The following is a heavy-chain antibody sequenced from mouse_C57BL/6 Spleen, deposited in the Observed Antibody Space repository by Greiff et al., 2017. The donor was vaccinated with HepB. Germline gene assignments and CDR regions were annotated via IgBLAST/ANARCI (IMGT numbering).Heavy chain of an antibody. V-gene: IGHV1-55*01. Sequence: VQLQQSGAELVKPGASVKMSCKASGYTFTSYWITWVKQRPGQGLEWIGDIYPGSGSTNYNEKFKSKATLTVDTSSSTAYMQLSSLTSEDSAVYYCARNHYYGSSYDYWGQGTTLTVSS. D-gene: IGHD1-1*01. CDR3: ARNHYYGSSYDY. CDR2: IYPGSGST. J-gene: IGHJ2*01. CDR1: GYTFTSYW.